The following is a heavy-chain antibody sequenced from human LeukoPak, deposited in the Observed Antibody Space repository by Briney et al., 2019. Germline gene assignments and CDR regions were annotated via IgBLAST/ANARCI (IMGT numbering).Heavy chain of an antibody. D-gene: IGHD3-9*01. CDR3: ASHDILTGYYYYYGMDV. Sequence: ASVKVSCTASGGTFSSYAISWVRQAPGQGLEWVGRIIPILGIANYAQKFQGRVTITADKSTSTAYMELSSLRSEDTAVYYCASHDILTGYYYYYGMDVWGQGTTVTVSS. J-gene: IGHJ6*02. CDR1: GGTFSSYA. CDR2: IIPILGIA. V-gene: IGHV1-69*04.